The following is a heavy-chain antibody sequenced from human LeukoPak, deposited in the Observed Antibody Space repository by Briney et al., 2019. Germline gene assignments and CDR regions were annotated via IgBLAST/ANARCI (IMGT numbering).Heavy chain of an antibody. Sequence: PGGSLRLSCAASGFTFSSYGMHWVRQAPGKGLEWVAVIWYDGSNKYYADSVKGRFTISRDNSKNTLYLQMNSLRAEDTAVYYCARFSALRTDSDGKNLDRAFDIWGQGTMVTVSS. CDR3: ARFSALRTDSDGKNLDRAFDI. D-gene: IGHD5-24*01. CDR2: IWYDGSNK. CDR1: GFTFSSYG. J-gene: IGHJ3*02. V-gene: IGHV3-33*01.